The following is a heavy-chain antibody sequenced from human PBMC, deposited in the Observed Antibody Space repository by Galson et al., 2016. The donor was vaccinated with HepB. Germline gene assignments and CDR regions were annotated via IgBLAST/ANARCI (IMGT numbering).Heavy chain of an antibody. V-gene: IGHV3-7*03. Sequence: SLRLSCAASGFRFSEHYMDWVRQAPGKGLEWVANIKQDGNEKHYVDSVKGRFTISRDNANVSLHLEMNSLRAEDTAVYYCARRFPRYDILTDDYYYYLDVWGKGTTVTVSS. CDR1: GFRFSEHY. CDR3: ARRFPRYDILTDDYYYYLDV. J-gene: IGHJ6*03. CDR2: IKQDGNEK. D-gene: IGHD3-9*01.